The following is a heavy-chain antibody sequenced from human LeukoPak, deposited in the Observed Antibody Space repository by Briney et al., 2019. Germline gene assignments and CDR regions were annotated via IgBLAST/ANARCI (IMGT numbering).Heavy chain of an antibody. J-gene: IGHJ6*02. CDR3: ARSGYSSGWYYYYGMDV. Sequence: GASVKVSCKASGYTFTSYYMHWVRQAPGQGLEWMGIINPSGGSTSHAQKFQGRVTMTRDTSTSTVYMELSSLRSEDTAVYYCARSGYSSGWYYYYGMDVWGQGTTVTVSS. V-gene: IGHV1-46*01. D-gene: IGHD6-19*01. CDR1: GYTFTSYY. CDR2: INPSGGST.